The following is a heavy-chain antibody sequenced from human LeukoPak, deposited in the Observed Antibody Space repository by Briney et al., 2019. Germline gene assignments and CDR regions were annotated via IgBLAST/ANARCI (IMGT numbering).Heavy chain of an antibody. V-gene: IGHV4-34*01. J-gene: IGHJ4*02. CDR3: ARGYSGYDS. D-gene: IGHD5-12*01. CDR2: INHSGST. CDR1: GGSFSGYY. Sequence: PSETLSLTCAVYGGSFSGYYWSWIRQPPGKGLEWIGEINHSGSTNYNPSLKSRVTISVDTSKNQFSLKLSSVTAADTAVYYCARGYSGYDSWGQGTLVTVSS.